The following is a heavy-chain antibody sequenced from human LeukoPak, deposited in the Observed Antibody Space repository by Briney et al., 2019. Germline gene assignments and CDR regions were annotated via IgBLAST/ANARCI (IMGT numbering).Heavy chain of an antibody. CDR2: IYTSGST. CDR3: ARQSGGSGHDY. CDR1: GGSISSGSYY. D-gene: IGHD6-19*01. V-gene: IGHV4-61*02. Sequence: SETLSLTCTVSGGSISSGSYYWRWPRQPAGKGLEWIGRIYTSGSTNYNPSLKSRVTISVDTPKNQFSLKLSSVTAADTAVYYCARQSGGSGHDYWGQGTLVTASS. J-gene: IGHJ4*02.